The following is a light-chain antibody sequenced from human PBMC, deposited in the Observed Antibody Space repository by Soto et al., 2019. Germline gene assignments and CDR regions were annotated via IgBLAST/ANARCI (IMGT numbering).Light chain of an antibody. CDR3: QLNS. CDR2: ATS. V-gene: IGKV3-20*01. Sequence: EIVLTQSPGTLSLSPGERATLSCRAAQSISTDSLAWYQHKPGQAPRLLIYATSTRATGIPDRFSGSGSGTDFTLTISRLEAEDFAVYYCQLNSFGQGTRLELK. CDR1: QSISTDS. J-gene: IGKJ2*01.